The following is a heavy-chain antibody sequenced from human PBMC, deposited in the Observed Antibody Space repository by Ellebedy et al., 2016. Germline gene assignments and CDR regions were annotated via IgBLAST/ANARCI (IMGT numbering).Heavy chain of an antibody. D-gene: IGHD5-24*01. CDR1: GDTFSSFA. Sequence: ASVKVSCKASGDTFSSFAISRVRQAAGHGLEWMGRIIPILGKATYAQKFQGRVTITADKSTSTAYMELSSLRSEDTAVYSCARHSIQMTTLTPFDFWGQGTLVTVSS. CDR2: IIPILGKA. V-gene: IGHV1-69*04. CDR3: ARHSIQMTTLTPFDF. J-gene: IGHJ4*02.